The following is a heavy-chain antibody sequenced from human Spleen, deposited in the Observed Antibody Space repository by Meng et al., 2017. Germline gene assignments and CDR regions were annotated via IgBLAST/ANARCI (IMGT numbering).Heavy chain of an antibody. Sequence: HVHPQESGPGLVNPSQTLSLTSTVSGGSITSGEYSWSWSRQHPGKGLECIWYIYYSGSTYYNPSLKSLVTISVDPSKNQFSLMVSSVTAADTAVYYCASSGWYRGPNYFDYWGQGTLVTVSS. CDR1: GGSITSGEYS. CDR2: IYYSGST. J-gene: IGHJ4*01. CDR3: ASSGWYRGPNYFDY. D-gene: IGHD6-19*01. V-gene: IGHV4-31*01.